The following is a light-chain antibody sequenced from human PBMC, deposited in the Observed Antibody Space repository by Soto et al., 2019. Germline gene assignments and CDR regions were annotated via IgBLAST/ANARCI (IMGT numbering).Light chain of an antibody. J-gene: IGKJ2*01. Sequence: EIVLTQSPGTLSLSPGERATLSCRASQSLTSSYLAWYQQKPGQAPRLLIYGASSRATGMPDRFCGSGSGTVSTLAISRLEPEDFAVYYCRRYESSPPSYTFGQGTKLEIK. CDR2: GAS. CDR1: QSLTSSY. V-gene: IGKV3-20*01. CDR3: RRYESSPPSYT.